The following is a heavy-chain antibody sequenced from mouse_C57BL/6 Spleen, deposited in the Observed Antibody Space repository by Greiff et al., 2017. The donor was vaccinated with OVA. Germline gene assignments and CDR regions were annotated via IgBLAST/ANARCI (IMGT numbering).Heavy chain of an antibody. CDR1: GFTFSDYY. D-gene: IGHD2-3*01. Sequence: EVMLVESEGGLVQPGSSMKLSCTASGFTFSDYYMAWVRQVPEKGLEWVANINYDGSSTYYLDSLKSRFIISRDNAKNILYLQMSSLKSEDTATYYCARGDGFVWYFDVWGTGTTVTVSS. CDR3: ARGDGFVWYFDV. CDR2: INYDGSST. J-gene: IGHJ1*03. V-gene: IGHV5-16*01.